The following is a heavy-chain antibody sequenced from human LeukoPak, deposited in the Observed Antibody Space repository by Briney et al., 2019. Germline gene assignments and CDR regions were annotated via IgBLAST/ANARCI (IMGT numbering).Heavy chain of an antibody. J-gene: IGHJ4*02. Sequence: PGGSLRLSCAASGFSFSNYWMSWVHQAPGKGLEWVANIKQDGSEKYYVDSVKGRFTISRDNAKNSLFLQMNSLRAEDTAVYYCARDQWQWLGHFDYWGQGTLVTVSS. D-gene: IGHD6-19*01. CDR1: GFSFSNYW. CDR2: IKQDGSEK. CDR3: ARDQWQWLGHFDY. V-gene: IGHV3-7*04.